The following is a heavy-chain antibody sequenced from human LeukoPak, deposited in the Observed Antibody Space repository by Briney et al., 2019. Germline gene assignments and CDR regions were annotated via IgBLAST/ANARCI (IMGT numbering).Heavy chain of an antibody. CDR2: LHHRVST. V-gene: IGHV4-38-2*02. Sequence: SETLSLTCTVSGYSISDGYYWGWIRQPPGKGLEWIGSLHHRVSTYYNPSLKSRVTTSVDTSTNQIFLKLSSVTAADTAVYYCTRDGYLIAGSRFDDWGQGTLVTVTS. J-gene: IGHJ4*02. CDR1: GYSISDGYY. CDR3: TRDGYLIAGSRFDD. D-gene: IGHD6-13*01.